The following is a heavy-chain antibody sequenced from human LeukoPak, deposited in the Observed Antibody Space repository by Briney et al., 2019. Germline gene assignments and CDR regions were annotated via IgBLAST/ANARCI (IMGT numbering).Heavy chain of an antibody. D-gene: IGHD3-10*01. V-gene: IGHV3-7*01. J-gene: IGHJ4*02. Sequence: GGSLRLSCATSGFSFTNYWMNWVRQAPGKGLEWVAHIKQDGSEKYYVDSMKGRITISRDNAKNSVYLKMNSLRVEDTAVYYCTRSPEGRPIYYWGQGTLVTVSS. CDR2: IKQDGSEK. CDR3: TRSPEGRPIYY. CDR1: GFSFTNYW.